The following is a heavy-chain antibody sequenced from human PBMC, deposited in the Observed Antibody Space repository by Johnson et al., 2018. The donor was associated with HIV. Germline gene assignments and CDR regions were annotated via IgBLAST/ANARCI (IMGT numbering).Heavy chain of an antibody. CDR2: ITWNGNNA. D-gene: IGHD6-6*01. Sequence: VQLVESGGGVIRPGGSRRLSCAASGFSFKEYGMSWVRQAPGKGLEWVSGITWNGNNAGYAASVKGRFTISRDNFKNTLYLQMNSLRAEDTAVYSCAAAEYDAFDIWGQGTMVTVSS. V-gene: IGHV3-20*04. CDR3: AAAEYDAFDI. CDR1: GFSFKEYG. J-gene: IGHJ3*02.